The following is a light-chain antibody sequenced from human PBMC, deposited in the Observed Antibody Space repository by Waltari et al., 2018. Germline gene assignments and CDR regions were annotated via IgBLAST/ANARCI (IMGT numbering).Light chain of an antibody. CDR1: SSHIGSYAL. Sequence: QSAPTQPASVSGSPGQSITIPRTGTSSHIGSYALVSWYQQHPGKAPKLMIYEVTKRPSGVSTRFSGSKSGNTASLTISGLQADDEADYYCYSYANGRVFGGGTKLTVL. V-gene: IGLV2-23*02. J-gene: IGLJ3*02. CDR3: YSYANGRV. CDR2: EVT.